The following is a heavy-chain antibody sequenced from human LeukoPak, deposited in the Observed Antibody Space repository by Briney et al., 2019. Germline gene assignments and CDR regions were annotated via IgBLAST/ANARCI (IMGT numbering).Heavy chain of an antibody. CDR1: GFIFSKYW. Sequence: PGGSLRLFCAASGFIFSKYWMTWVRQAPGRGLEWVASIKPDGSEKYYLDSVKGRFTISRDNARDSLYLQMNSLRDDDTSVYFCARDASALYWGRGTLVTVSS. D-gene: IGHD6-19*01. V-gene: IGHV3-7*01. CDR2: IKPDGSEK. J-gene: IGHJ4*02. CDR3: ARDASALY.